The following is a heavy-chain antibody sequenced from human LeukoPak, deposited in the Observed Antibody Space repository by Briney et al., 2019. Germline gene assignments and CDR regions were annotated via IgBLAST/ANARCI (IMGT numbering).Heavy chain of an antibody. J-gene: IGHJ4*02. CDR1: GFPFSSYG. CDR2: ISYDGSNK. CDR3: AKGIPADY. V-gene: IGHV3-30*18. D-gene: IGHD2-2*02. Sequence: GGSLRLSCAASGFPFSSYGMHWVRQAPGKGLEWVAVISYDGSNKSYADSVKGRFTISRDNSKNTLYLQMNSLRAEDTAVYYCAKGIPADYWGQGTLVTV.